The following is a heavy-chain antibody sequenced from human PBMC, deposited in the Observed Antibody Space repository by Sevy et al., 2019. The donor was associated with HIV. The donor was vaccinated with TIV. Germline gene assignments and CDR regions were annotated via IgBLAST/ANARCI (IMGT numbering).Heavy chain of an antibody. Sequence: GGSLRLSCAASGFTFSSYGMHWVRQAPGKGLEWVAIISYDGTREYFALSVKGRFTISRDNSKNTVSLQMNSLRAEDTAVYYCARGGRFENSGYYNGYFDSWGQGTLVTVSS. CDR2: ISYDGTRE. D-gene: IGHD3-3*01. V-gene: IGHV3-30*03. CDR3: ARGGRFENSGYYNGYFDS. J-gene: IGHJ4*03. CDR1: GFTFSSYG.